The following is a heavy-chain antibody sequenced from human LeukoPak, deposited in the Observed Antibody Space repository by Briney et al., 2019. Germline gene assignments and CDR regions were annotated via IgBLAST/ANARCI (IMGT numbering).Heavy chain of an antibody. CDR3: ARDEGAVAVDY. V-gene: IGHV3-9*01. J-gene: IGHJ4*02. CDR2: ISWNSGSI. CDR1: GFTFDDYA. Sequence: GGSLRLSCAASGFTFDDYAMHWVRQAPGKGLEWVSGISWNSGSIGYADSVKGRFTISRDNAKNSLYLQMNSLRAEDTAVYYCARDEGAVAVDYWGQGTLVTVSS. D-gene: IGHD6-19*01.